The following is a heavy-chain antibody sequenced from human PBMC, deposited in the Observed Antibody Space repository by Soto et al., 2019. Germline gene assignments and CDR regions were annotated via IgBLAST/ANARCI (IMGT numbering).Heavy chain of an antibody. CDR1: GFSLNTAEVG. Sequence: SGPTLVNPTQTLTLTCTFSGFSLNTAEVGVGWIRQPPGKALEWLALIYWNDDKRYSPSLNNRLTITKDTSRNQVVLMMTNMEPVDTATYYCAHEAGNKYGSSFFNYGGQGALVTVSS. J-gene: IGHJ4*02. CDR3: AHEAGNKYGSSFFNY. D-gene: IGHD5-18*01. V-gene: IGHV2-5*01. CDR2: IYWNDDK.